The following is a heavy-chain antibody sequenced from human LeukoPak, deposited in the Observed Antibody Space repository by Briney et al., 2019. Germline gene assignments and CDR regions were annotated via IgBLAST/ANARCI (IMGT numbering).Heavy chain of an antibody. V-gene: IGHV3-23*01. CDR2: ISGSGGST. D-gene: IGHD3-9*01. CDR3: AKIPCDILTDGDFDY. CDR1: GFTFSSYA. J-gene: IGHJ4*02. Sequence: GGSLRLSCAASGFTFSSYAMTWVRQAPGKGLEWVSAISGSGGSTYYADSVKGRFTISRDNSKNTLYLQMNSLRAEDTAVYYCAKIPCDILTDGDFDYWGQGTLVTVSS.